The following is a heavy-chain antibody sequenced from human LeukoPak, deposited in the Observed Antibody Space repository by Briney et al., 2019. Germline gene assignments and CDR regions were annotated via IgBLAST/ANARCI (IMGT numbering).Heavy chain of an antibody. D-gene: IGHD6-19*01. CDR1: GYTFTSYG. CDR2: ISAYNGNT. Sequence: ASVKVFCKASGYTFTSYGISWVRQAPGQGLEWMGWISAYNGNTNYAQKLQGRVTMTTDTSTSTAYMELRSLRSDDTAVYYCARIHEPGIAVAALDYWGQGTLVTVSS. J-gene: IGHJ4*02. CDR3: ARIHEPGIAVAALDY. V-gene: IGHV1-18*01.